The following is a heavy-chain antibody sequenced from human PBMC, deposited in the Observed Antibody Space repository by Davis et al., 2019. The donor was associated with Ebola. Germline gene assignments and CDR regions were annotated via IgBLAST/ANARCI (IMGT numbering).Heavy chain of an antibody. V-gene: IGHV1-69*06. J-gene: IGHJ6*02. CDR2: IIPIFGTA. Sequence: AASVKVSYKASGGTFSSYAISWVRQAPGQGLEWMGGIIPIFGTANYAQKFQGRVTITADKSTSTAYMELSSLRSEDTAVYYCARGSIGNQFRYYYYGMDVWGQGTTVTVSS. CDR1: GGTFSSYA. D-gene: IGHD3-3*02. CDR3: ARGSIGNQFRYYYYGMDV.